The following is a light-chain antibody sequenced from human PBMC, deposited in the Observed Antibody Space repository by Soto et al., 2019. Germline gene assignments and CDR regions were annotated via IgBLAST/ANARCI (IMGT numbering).Light chain of an antibody. V-gene: IGKV1-5*01. Sequence: DIQMTQSPSTLSASVGDRVTITFRASQSISSWLAWYQQKPGKAPKLLIYDVSTLESGVPSRFSGSGSGTEFTLTISSLQPVDFATYYCQQYNIFWTFGQGTKVDI. CDR3: QQYNIFWT. CDR2: DVS. CDR1: QSISSW. J-gene: IGKJ1*01.